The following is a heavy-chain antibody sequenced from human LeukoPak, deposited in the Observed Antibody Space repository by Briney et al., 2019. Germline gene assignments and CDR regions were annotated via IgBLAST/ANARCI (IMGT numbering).Heavy chain of an antibody. CDR3: ARVWVSSWFVDY. D-gene: IGHD6-13*01. CDR2: ISAYNGNT. Sequence: ASVKVSRKASGYTFTSYGISWVRQAPGQGLEWMGWISAYNGNTNYAQKLQGRVTMTTDTSTSTAYMELRSLRSDDTAVYYCARVWVSSWFVDYWGQGALVTVSS. V-gene: IGHV1-18*01. CDR1: GYTFTSYG. J-gene: IGHJ4*02.